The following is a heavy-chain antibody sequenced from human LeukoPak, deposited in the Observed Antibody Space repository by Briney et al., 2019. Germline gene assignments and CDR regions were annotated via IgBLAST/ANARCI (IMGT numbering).Heavy chain of an antibody. V-gene: IGHV4-34*01. CDR1: GGSFSGYY. CDR3: ARENTEYYDFWSGYSPSYYYYGMDV. CDR2: INHGGST. Sequence: PSETLSLTCAVYGGSFSGYYWSWIRQPPGKGLEWIGEINHGGSTNYNPSLKSRVTISVDTSKNQFSLKLSSVTAADTAVYYCARENTEYYDFWSGYSPSYYYYGMDVWGQGTTVTVSS. D-gene: IGHD3-3*01. J-gene: IGHJ6*02.